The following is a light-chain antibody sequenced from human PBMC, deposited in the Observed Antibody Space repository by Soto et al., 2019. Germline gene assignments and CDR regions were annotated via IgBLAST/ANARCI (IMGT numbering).Light chain of an antibody. V-gene: IGKV1-12*01. J-gene: IGKJ1*01. Sequence: DIQMTQSPSSVSASVGDRVTITCRASQDISSWLAWYQQKPGQAPNLLIYDASSLQSGVPSRFSGSGSGTDFTLTISRLEPGDFAVYYCQQYHMSPWTFGPGTKVDI. CDR1: QDISSW. CDR3: QQYHMSPWT. CDR2: DAS.